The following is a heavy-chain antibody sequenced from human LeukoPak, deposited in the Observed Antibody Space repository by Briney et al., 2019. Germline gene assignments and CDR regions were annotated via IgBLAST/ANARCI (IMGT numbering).Heavy chain of an antibody. CDR1: GYTFTSYG. J-gene: IGHJ6*03. CDR3: ARYYYDSSGYYWNYYYYYMDV. D-gene: IGHD3-22*01. V-gene: IGHV1-18*01. Sequence: ASVKVSCKASGYTFTSYGISWVRQAPGQGLEWMGWISAYNGNTNYAQKLQGRVTMTTDTSTSTAYMELRSLRSDDTAVYYCARYYYDSSGYYWNYYYYYMDVRGKGTTVTISS. CDR2: ISAYNGNT.